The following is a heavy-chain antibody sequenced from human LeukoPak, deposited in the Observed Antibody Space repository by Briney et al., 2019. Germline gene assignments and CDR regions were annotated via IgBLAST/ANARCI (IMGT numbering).Heavy chain of an antibody. D-gene: IGHD6-13*01. Sequence: SETLSLTCVVSGGSITSGGYSWSWIRQPPGKGLEWIGYIYHSESTYYNPSLKSRVTISVDRSRNQFSPRLSSVTAADTAVYYCAGGPSAAAVWGQGTLVTVSS. CDR2: IYHSEST. CDR3: AGGPSAAAV. V-gene: IGHV4-30-2*01. J-gene: IGHJ4*02. CDR1: GGSITSGGYS.